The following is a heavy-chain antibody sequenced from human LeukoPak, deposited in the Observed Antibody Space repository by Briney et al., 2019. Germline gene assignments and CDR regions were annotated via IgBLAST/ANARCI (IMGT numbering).Heavy chain of an antibody. CDR3: ARANYYGSGSFYYYYYYMDV. Sequence: GGSLRLSCAASGFTFSSYWTHWVRQAPGKGLVWVSRINSDGSSTSYADSVKGRFTISRDNAKNTLYLQMNSLRAEDTAVYYCARANYYGSGSFYYYYYYMDVWGKGTTVTISS. J-gene: IGHJ6*03. CDR2: INSDGSST. D-gene: IGHD3-10*01. V-gene: IGHV3-74*01. CDR1: GFTFSSYW.